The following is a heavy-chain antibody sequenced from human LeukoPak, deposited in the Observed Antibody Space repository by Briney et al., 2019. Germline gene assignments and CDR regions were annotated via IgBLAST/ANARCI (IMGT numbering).Heavy chain of an antibody. CDR3: ARGGYSDYYYFDY. V-gene: IGHV3-23*01. CDR1: GFTFSSYA. J-gene: IGHJ4*02. CDR2: ISGSGGNT. Sequence: GGSLRLSCAASGFTFSSYAMSWVRQAPGKGLGWVSAISGSGGNTYNADSVKGRFTISRDNSKNTLYLQMNSLRAEDTAVYYCARGGYSDYYYFDYWGQGILVAVSS. D-gene: IGHD4-11*01.